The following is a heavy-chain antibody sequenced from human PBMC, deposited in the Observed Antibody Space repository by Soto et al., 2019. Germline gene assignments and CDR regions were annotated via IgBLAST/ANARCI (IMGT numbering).Heavy chain of an antibody. CDR1: GFTFSDHY. D-gene: IGHD3-22*01. Sequence: EVQLVESGGGLVQPGGSLRLSCAGSGFTFSDHYIDWVRQAPGKGLEWVGRSRDKPQGYSKANAASGKGRFTTSRDESKNSAYLQMNSLKTEDTAVYYCVRATYFSDSSGYTRCLDYWGQGTLVTVSS. V-gene: IGHV3-72*01. J-gene: IGHJ4*02. CDR2: SRDKPQGYSK. CDR3: VRATYFSDSSGYTRCLDY.